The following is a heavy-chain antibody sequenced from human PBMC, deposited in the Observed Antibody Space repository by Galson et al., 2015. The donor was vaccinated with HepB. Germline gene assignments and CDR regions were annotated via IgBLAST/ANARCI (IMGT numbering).Heavy chain of an antibody. J-gene: IGHJ4*02. CDR1: GFTFSDYY. CDR3: ARDVGDIVVVPAAIDY. CDR2: ISSSSSYT. D-gene: IGHD2-2*01. Sequence: SLRLSCAASGFTFSDYYMSWIRQAPGKGLEWVSYISSSSSYTNYADSVKGRFTISRDNAKNSLYLQMNSLRAEDTAVYYCARDVGDIVVVPAAIDYWGQGTLVTVSS. V-gene: IGHV3-11*06.